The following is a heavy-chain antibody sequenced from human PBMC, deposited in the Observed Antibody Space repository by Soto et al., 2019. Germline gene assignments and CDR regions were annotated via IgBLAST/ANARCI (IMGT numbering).Heavy chain of an antibody. V-gene: IGHV3-53*01. CDR2: IYSGGST. CDR3: ARDQIRGYGMDV. Sequence: PGGSLRLSCAASGFTVSSNYMSWVHQAPGKGLEWVSVIYSGGSTYYADSVKGRFTISRDNSKNTLYLQMNSLRAEDTAVYYCARDQIRGYGMDVWGQGTTVTVSS. J-gene: IGHJ6*02. CDR1: GFTVSSNY.